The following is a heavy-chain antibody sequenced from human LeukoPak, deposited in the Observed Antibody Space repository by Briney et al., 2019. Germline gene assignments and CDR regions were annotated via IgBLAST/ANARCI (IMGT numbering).Heavy chain of an antibody. D-gene: IGHD3-3*01. Sequence: ASVKVSCKVSGYTLTELSMHWVRQAPGKGLEWMGGFDPEDGETIYAQKFQGRVTMPEDTSTDTAYMELSSLRSEDTAVYYCAIFGVHHDAFDIWGQGTMVTVSS. CDR3: AIFGVHHDAFDI. V-gene: IGHV1-24*01. CDR2: FDPEDGET. J-gene: IGHJ3*02. CDR1: GYTLTELS.